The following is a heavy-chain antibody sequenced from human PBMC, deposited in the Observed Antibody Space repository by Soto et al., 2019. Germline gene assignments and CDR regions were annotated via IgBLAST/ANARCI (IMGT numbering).Heavy chain of an antibody. CDR3: ARGKTAARPFDY. D-gene: IGHD6-6*01. J-gene: IGHJ4*02. V-gene: IGHV4-34*01. Sequence: QVQLQQWGAGLLKPSETLSLTCAVYGGSFSGYYWCWIRQPPGKGLEWIGEINHSGSTTYNPSLKSRVTISVDTSKNQFSLKLSSVTAADTAVYYCARGKTAARPFDYWGQGALVTVSS. CDR2: INHSGST. CDR1: GGSFSGYY.